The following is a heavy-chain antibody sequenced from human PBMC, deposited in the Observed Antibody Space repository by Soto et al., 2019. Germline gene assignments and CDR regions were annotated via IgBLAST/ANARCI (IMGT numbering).Heavy chain of an antibody. D-gene: IGHD3-22*01. CDR3: ARMGGYYDSSGYYYADFDY. CDR1: GGSISSSNW. V-gene: IGHV4-4*02. CDR2: IYHSGST. J-gene: IGHJ4*02. Sequence: SETLSLTCAVSGGSISSSNWWSWVRQPPGKGLEWIGEIYHSGSTNYNPSLKSRVTISVDKSKNQFSLKLSSVTAADTAVYYCARMGGYYDSSGYYYADFDYWGQGTLVTVYS.